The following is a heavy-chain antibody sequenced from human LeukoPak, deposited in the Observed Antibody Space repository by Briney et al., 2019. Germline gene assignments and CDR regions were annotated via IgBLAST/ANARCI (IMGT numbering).Heavy chain of an antibody. D-gene: IGHD3-22*01. Sequence: KPSETLSLTCTVSGGSISSYYWSWIRQPAGKGLEWIGRIHTSGSTNYNPSLKSRVNMSVDTSKNQFSLKLSSVTAADTAVYYCARDLYDSSGYYLLFDYWGQGTLVTVSS. J-gene: IGHJ4*02. V-gene: IGHV4-4*07. CDR3: ARDLYDSSGYYLLFDY. CDR2: IHTSGST. CDR1: GGSISSYY.